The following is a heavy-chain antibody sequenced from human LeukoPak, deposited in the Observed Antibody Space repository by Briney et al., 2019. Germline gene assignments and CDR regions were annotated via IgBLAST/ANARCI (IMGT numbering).Heavy chain of an antibody. V-gene: IGHV3-30*02. CDR3: AKDTPTTGYHLDS. D-gene: IGHD1-1*01. CDR2: IRYDGSDK. J-gene: IGHJ4*02. CDR1: GFTLRGYG. Sequence: GGSLRLSCAASGFTLRGYGMHWVRQAPGKGLEWVAFIRYDGSDKSYADSVKGRFTISRDNSENALYLQINSLRVEDTAVYYCAKDTPTTGYHLDSWGQGTLVTVSS.